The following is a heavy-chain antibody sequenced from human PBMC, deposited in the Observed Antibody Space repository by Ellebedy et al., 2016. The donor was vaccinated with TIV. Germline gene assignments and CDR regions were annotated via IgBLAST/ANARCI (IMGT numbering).Heavy chain of an antibody. V-gene: IGHV4-61*08. CDR2: VYYSGSA. CDR1: GFSLSTSGMC. D-gene: IGHD3-3*01. CDR3: ARELAAVTIYGMDV. Sequence: SGPTLVKPTQTLTLTCTFSGFSLSTSGMCVSWIRQPPGKRLEWIGYVYYSGSANYNPSLKSRVSISVDRSTNQFSLNMKSVTAADTAIYYGARELAAVTIYGMDVWGQGTTVTVSS. J-gene: IGHJ6*02.